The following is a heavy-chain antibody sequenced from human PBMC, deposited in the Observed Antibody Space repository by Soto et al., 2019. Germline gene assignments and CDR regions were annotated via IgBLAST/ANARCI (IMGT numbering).Heavy chain of an antibody. Sequence: PSETLSLTCTVSGGSISSSSYYWGWIRQPPGKGLEWIGSIYYSGSTYYNPSLKSRVTISVDTSKNQFSPKLSSVTATDTAVYYCVVLGYCSSTSCYGYDAFDIWGQRTLVTVSS. D-gene: IGHD2-2*01. CDR3: VVLGYCSSTSCYGYDAFDI. CDR2: IYYSGST. CDR1: GGSISSSSYY. J-gene: IGHJ3*02. V-gene: IGHV4-39*01.